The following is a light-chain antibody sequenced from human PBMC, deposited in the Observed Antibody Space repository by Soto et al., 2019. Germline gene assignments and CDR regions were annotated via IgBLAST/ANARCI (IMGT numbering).Light chain of an antibody. CDR1: QSVVYSDGNTY. CDR2: KVS. J-gene: IGKJ2*01. CDR3: MQGTLWPYT. Sequence: DVVMTQSPLSLPVTLGQPASISCRSSQSVVYSDGNTYLNWFQQRPGQSPRRLIYKVSNRDSGVPDRFSVSGSGTDFTLKISRVEADDVGVYYCMQGTLWPYTFGQGTKLEIK. V-gene: IGKV2-30*01.